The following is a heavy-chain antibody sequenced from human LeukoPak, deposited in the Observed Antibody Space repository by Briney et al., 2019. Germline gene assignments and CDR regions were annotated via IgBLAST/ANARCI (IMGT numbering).Heavy chain of an antibody. CDR1: GGSISSSSYY. CDR3: ARDKRSNYVGYYFDY. Sequence: PSETLSLTCTVSGGSISSSSYYWGWIRQPPGKGLEWIGSIFYSGSTYYNPSLKSRVTISVDTSKNQFSLKLSSVTAADTAVYYCARDKRSNYVGYYFDYWGQGTLVTVSS. D-gene: IGHD4-11*01. V-gene: IGHV4-39*07. J-gene: IGHJ4*02. CDR2: IFYSGST.